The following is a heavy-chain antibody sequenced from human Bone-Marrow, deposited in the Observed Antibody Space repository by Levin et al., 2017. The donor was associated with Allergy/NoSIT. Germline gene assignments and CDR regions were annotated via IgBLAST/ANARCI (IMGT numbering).Heavy chain of an antibody. CDR1: GFTFSTYW. V-gene: IGHV3-7*01. CDR2: IKQDGSEK. J-gene: IGHJ4*02. Sequence: GGSLRLSCAASGFTFSTYWMSWVRQAPGKGLEWVANIKQDGSEKYYVDSVKGRFIISRDNAKNSLYLQMNSLRAEDTAVYYCARDQRTVSTRRNPPPQYWGQGTLVTVAS. D-gene: IGHD4-17*01. CDR3: ARDQRTVSTRRNPPPQY.